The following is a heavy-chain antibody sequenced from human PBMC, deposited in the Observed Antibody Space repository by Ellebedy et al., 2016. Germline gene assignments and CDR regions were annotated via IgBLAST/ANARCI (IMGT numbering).Heavy chain of an antibody. CDR3: AREQIYGDFPYYFDY. J-gene: IGHJ4*02. CDR1: GFTFSDYF. D-gene: IGHD4-17*01. Sequence: GESLKISXAASGFTFSDYFMNWIRQAPGKGLEWISYISRSSATIDYADSVKGRFTISRDNAKNSLYLQMNSLRAEDAAVYYCAREQIYGDFPYYFDYWGQGTLVTVSS. V-gene: IGHV3-11*01. CDR2: ISRSSATI.